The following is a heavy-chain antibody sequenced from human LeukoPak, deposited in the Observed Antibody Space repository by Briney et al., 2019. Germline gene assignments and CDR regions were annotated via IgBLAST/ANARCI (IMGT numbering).Heavy chain of an antibody. CDR2: INHSGST. J-gene: IGHJ6*02. CDR1: GGSFSGYY. D-gene: IGHD6-13*01. CDR3: ARVPAGSSWVHYYYGMDV. Sequence: PSETLSLTCAVYGGSFSGYYWSWIRQPPGKGLEWIGEINHSGSTNYNPSLKSRVTISVDTSKNQFSLKLSSVTAADTAVYYCARVPAGSSWVHYYYGMDVWGQGATVTVSS. V-gene: IGHV4-34*01.